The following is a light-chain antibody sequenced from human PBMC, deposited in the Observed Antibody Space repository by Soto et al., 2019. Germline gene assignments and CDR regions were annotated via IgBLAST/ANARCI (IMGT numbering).Light chain of an antibody. CDR3: QQYCVRPWT. CDR1: QSVLYSSNIKNC. Sequence: DIVMTQSPDSLAVSLGERATINCESSQSVLYSSNIKNCLAWYQQKPGQPPKLLIYWAYIRESGVPDRFSGGGSGTDFTLTISGLQAEDVAVYYCQQYCVRPWTFGQGTKVEIK. V-gene: IGKV4-1*01. CDR2: WAY. J-gene: IGKJ1*01.